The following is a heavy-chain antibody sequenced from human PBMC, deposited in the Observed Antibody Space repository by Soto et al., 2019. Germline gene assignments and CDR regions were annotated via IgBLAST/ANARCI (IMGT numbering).Heavy chain of an antibody. V-gene: IGHV3-74*01. Sequence: EVQLVESGGGLVQPGGSLKLSCAASGFTFSGSAMHWVRQASGKGLEWVSRINSDGSSTSYADSVKGRFTISRDNAKNTLYLQMNSLRADDTAVYYCARDDYGDYFDYWGQGTLVTVSS. CDR2: INSDGSST. CDR1: GFTFSGSA. D-gene: IGHD4-17*01. J-gene: IGHJ4*02. CDR3: ARDDYGDYFDY.